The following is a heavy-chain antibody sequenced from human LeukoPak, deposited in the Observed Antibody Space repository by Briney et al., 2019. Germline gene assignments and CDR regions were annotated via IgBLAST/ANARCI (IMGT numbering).Heavy chain of an antibody. J-gene: IGHJ5*02. V-gene: IGHV4-59*01. D-gene: IGHD3-3*01. CDR1: GGSISSYY. CDR3: ARDQAHYDFWSGYHNWFDP. CDR2: IYYSGST. Sequence: SETLSLTCTVSGGSISSYYWSCIRQPPGKGLEWIGYIYYSGSTNYNPSLKSRVTISVDTSKNQFSLKLSSVTAADTAVYYCARDQAHYDFWSGYHNWFDPWGQGTLGTVSS.